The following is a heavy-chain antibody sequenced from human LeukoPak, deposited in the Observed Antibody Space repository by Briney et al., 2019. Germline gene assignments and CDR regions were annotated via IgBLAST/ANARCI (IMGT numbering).Heavy chain of an antibody. CDR1: GGSISSYY. CDR3: ARGSNYFDY. Sequence: SETLSLTCNVSGGSISSYYWSWTRQPPGERLEWIGYVFNSEGTNYSPSLRSRVTISADTSKNQFSLKLTSVTAADTAIYYCARGSNYFDYWGQGILVTVSS. D-gene: IGHD6-6*01. V-gene: IGHV4-59*01. J-gene: IGHJ4*02. CDR2: VFNSEGT.